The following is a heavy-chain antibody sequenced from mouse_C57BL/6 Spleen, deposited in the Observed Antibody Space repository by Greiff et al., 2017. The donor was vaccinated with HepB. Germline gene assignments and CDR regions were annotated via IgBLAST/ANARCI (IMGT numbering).Heavy chain of an antibody. V-gene: IGHV14-1*01. CDR1: GFNIKDYY. CDR2: IDPEDGDT. CDR3: TLYGYDGGAYYFDY. D-gene: IGHD2-2*01. Sequence: EVKLVESGAELVRPGASVKLSCTASGFNIKDYYMHWVKQRPEQGLEWIGRIDPEDGDTEYAPKFQGKATMTADTSSNTAYLQLSSLTSEDTAVYYCTLYGYDGGAYYFDYWGQGTTLTVSS. J-gene: IGHJ2*01.